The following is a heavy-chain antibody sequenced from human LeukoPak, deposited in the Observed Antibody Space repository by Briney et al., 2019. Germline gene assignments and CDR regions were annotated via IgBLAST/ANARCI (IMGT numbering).Heavy chain of an antibody. CDR1: GFNFSNYA. CDR2: VNSNDRP. V-gene: IGHV3-23*01. D-gene: IGHD2-15*01. J-gene: IGHJ4*02. CDR3: AKARAAVVEAAINY. Sequence: GGSLRLSCAASGFNFSNYAMTWARQVPGKGLEWVSGVNSNDRPYYADSVKGRFTISRDNSKNTLYLQMNTLRVEDTALYYCAKARAAVVEAAINYWGQGILVTVSP.